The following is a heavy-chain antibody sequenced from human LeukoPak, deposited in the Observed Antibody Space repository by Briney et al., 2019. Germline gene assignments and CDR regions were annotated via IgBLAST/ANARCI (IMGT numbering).Heavy chain of an antibody. J-gene: IGHJ4*02. D-gene: IGHD2-15*01. V-gene: IGHV3-74*01. CDR3: ARYCSGSICYSGVDY. CDR2: IDSDGSST. CDR1: GFTFSSYW. Sequence: PGGSLRLSCAASGFTFSSYWMHWVRRAPGKGLVWVSRIDSDGSSTGYADSVKGRFTISRDNAKNTLYLQMNSLRAEDTAVYYCARYCSGSICYSGVDYWGQGTLVPVSS.